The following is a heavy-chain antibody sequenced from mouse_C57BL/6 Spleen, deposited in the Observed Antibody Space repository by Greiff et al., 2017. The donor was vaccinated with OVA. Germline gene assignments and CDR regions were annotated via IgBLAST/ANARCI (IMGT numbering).Heavy chain of an antibody. V-gene: IGHV1-55*01. Sequence: VQLQQPGAELVKPGASVKMSCKASGYTFTSYWITWVKQRPGQGLEWIGDIYPGSGSTNYNEKFKSKATLTVDTSSSTAYMRLSSLTSEDSAVYYCARENYYGSSYFDYWGQGTTLTVSS. J-gene: IGHJ2*01. CDR1: GYTFTSYW. CDR3: ARENYYGSSYFDY. D-gene: IGHD1-1*01. CDR2: IYPGSGST.